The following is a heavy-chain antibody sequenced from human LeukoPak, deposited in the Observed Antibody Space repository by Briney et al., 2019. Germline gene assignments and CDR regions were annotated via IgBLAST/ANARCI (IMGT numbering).Heavy chain of an antibody. V-gene: IGHV4-39*07. CDR1: GDSISANRYY. D-gene: IGHD2-15*01. J-gene: IGHJ6*03. CDR3: ARYVTCSGTSCYKYYYYYMDV. Sequence: SETLSLTCNVSGDSISANRYYWGWIRQPPGKGLEWIGNIFYSGDTYYKSSLRSRVTISVDTSKNQFSLKLSSVTAADTAVYYCARYVTCSGTSCYKYYYYYMDVWGKGTTVTVS. CDR2: IFYSGDT.